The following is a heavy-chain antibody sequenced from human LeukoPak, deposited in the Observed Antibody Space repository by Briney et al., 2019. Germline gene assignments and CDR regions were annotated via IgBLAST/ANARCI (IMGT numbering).Heavy chain of an antibody. CDR3: AQTSDISVRYYFDY. CDR1: GFTFSNYA. V-gene: IGHV3-23*01. CDR2: ISGSGGVT. Sequence: GGSLRLSCAASGFTFSNYAMTWVRQAPGKGPEWVSGISGSGGVTYYADTVKGRFTISRDNSKNTLYVQMNSLRVEDTAVYYCAQTSDISVRYYFDYWGQGTLVAVSS. D-gene: IGHD3-22*01. J-gene: IGHJ4*02.